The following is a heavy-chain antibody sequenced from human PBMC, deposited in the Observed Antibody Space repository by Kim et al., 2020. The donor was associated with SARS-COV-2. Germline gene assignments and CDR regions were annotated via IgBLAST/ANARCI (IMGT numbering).Heavy chain of an antibody. CDR3: ARHIVVVPATDDYYYYYYMDV. CDR1: GGTFSSYA. J-gene: IGHJ6*03. D-gene: IGHD2-2*01. Sequence: SVKVSCKASGGTFSSYAISWVRQAPGQGLEWMGRIIPILGIANYAQKFQGRVTITADKSTSTAYMELSSLRSEDTAVYYCARHIVVVPATDDYYYYYYMDVWGKGTTGTVSS. V-gene: IGHV1-69*04. CDR2: IIPILGIA.